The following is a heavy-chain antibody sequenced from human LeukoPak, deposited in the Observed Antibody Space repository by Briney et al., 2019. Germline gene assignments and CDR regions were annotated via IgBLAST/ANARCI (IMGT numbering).Heavy chain of an antibody. CDR1: RYTFTTYY. J-gene: IGHJ5*02. CDR2: INPSCCST. V-gene: IGHV1-46*01. CDR3: ARAPPEIVVVPAAECWFDP. D-gene: IGHD2-2*01. Sequence: VASVKVSCKASRYTFTTYYMHWVRQAPGQGLEWMGIINPSCCSTSYTQKFQGRVTMTRDTSTSTVYMELSSLRSEDTAVYYCARAPPEIVVVPAAECWFDPWGQGTLVTVSS.